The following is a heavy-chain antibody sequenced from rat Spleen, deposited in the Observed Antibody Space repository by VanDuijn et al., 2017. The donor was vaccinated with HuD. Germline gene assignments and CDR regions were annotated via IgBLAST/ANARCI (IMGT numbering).Heavy chain of an antibody. CDR1: GFTFSYYW. D-gene: IGHD1-9*01. CDR2: ITNASGNT. CDR3: ARHTTGIPFDY. Sequence: EVQLVESGGGLVQPGRSLKLSCVASGFTFSYYWMTWIRQAPGRGLEWVASITNASGNTYYRDSVKGRFTISRDNAKNTQYLQMDSLRSEDTATYYCARHTTGIPFDYWGQGVMVTVSS. V-gene: IGHV5-31*01. J-gene: IGHJ2*01.